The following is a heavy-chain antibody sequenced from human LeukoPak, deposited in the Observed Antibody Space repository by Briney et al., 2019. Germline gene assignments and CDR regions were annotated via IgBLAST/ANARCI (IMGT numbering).Heavy chain of an antibody. Sequence: GGSLRLSCAASGFTFSNYAMTWVRQAPGRGLEWVSAISGSGGSTHNADSVKGRFTISRDNTKNTLYLQMNSLRAEDTAVYYCAKDSANWRGDFDNWGQGTLVTVSS. J-gene: IGHJ4*02. CDR1: GFTFSNYA. CDR3: AKDSANWRGDFDN. V-gene: IGHV3-23*01. D-gene: IGHD1-20*01. CDR2: ISGSGGST.